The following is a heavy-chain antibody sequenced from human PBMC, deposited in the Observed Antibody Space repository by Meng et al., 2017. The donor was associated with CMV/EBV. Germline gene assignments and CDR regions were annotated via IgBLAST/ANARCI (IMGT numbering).Heavy chain of an antibody. CDR1: GGSFSGYY. Sequence: SETLSLTCAVYGGSFSGYYWSWIRQPPGKGLEWIGEINHSGSTNYNPSLKSRVTISVDTSKNQFSLKLSSVTAADTAVYYCAREGIATAVDYWGQGTLVTVSS. CDR3: AREGIATAVDY. J-gene: IGHJ4*02. D-gene: IGHD6-13*01. V-gene: IGHV4-34*01. CDR2: INHSGST.